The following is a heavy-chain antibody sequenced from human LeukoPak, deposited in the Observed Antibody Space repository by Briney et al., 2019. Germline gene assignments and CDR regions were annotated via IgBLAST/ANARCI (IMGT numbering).Heavy chain of an antibody. CDR1: GGSFSSYY. D-gene: IGHD3-22*01. CDR3: ARVDYDSSGYFDY. J-gene: IGHJ4*02. CDR2: IYYSGST. Sequence: SKTLSLTCTVSGGSFSSYYWSWLRQPPGKGLVWIGYIYYSGSTNYNPSLKSRVTMSIDASKNQFSLKVTSVTAADTAVYYCARVDYDSSGYFDYWGQGTPVTVSS. V-gene: IGHV4-59*01.